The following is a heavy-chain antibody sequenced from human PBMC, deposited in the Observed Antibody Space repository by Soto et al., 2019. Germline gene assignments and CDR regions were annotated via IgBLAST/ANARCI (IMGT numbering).Heavy chain of an antibody. J-gene: IGHJ4*02. Sequence: QVQLQESGPGLVKPSGTLSLTCAVSSGSISSSNWWSWVRQPPGKGLEWIGEIYHSGSTNYNPSLKGRVTISVDTSKNQFSLKLSSVTAADTAVYYCARNSGYVGGVDYWGQGTLVTVSS. CDR2: IYHSGST. V-gene: IGHV4-4*02. CDR3: ARNSGYVGGVDY. D-gene: IGHD5-12*01. CDR1: SGSISSSNW.